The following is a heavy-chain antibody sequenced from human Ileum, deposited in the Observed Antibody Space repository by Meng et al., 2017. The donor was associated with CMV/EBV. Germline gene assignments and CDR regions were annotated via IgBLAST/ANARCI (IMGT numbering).Heavy chain of an antibody. J-gene: IGHJ4*02. V-gene: IGHV4-4*02. CDR2: IYHSGST. CDR3: ASLFYGDHGY. CDR1: GDSISSSNW. D-gene: IGHD4-17*01. Sequence: TCAVSGDSISSSNWWSWVRQPPGKGLEWIGEIYHSGSTNYNPSLKSRVTISVDKSKNQFSLKLDSVTAADTALYYCASLFYGDHGYWGQGTLVTVSS.